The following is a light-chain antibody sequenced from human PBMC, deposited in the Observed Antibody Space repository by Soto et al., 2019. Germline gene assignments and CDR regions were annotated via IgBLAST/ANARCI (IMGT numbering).Light chain of an antibody. V-gene: IGLV2-18*02. CDR2: EVT. CDR1: SSDVGSYNR. J-gene: IGLJ1*01. CDR3: SSYTSSSTFNYV. Sequence: QSALTQPPSVSGSPGQSVTISCTGTSSDVGSYNRVSWYQQPPGTAPKLMIYEVTNRPSGVPDRFSGSKSGNTASLTISGLQAEDEADYYCSSYTSSSTFNYVFGTGTKVTV.